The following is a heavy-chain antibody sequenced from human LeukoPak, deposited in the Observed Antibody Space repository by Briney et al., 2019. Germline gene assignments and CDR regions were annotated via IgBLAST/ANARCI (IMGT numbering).Heavy chain of an antibody. V-gene: IGHV4-4*07. J-gene: IGHJ4*02. CDR2: IYTSGST. CDR3: ARGITIFGVVDY. D-gene: IGHD3-3*01. Sequence: SETLSLTCTVYGGSISSYYWSWIRQPAGKGLEWIGRIYTSGSTNYNPSLKSRVTMSVDTSKNQFSLKLSSVTAADTAVYYCARGITIFGVVDYWGQGTLVTVSS. CDR1: GGSISSYY.